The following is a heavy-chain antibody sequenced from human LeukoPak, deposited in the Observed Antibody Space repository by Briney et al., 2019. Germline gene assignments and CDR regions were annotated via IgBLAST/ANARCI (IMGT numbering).Heavy chain of an antibody. CDR2: INHSGST. V-gene: IGHV4-34*01. D-gene: IGHD5-12*01. Sequence: SETLSLTCAVYGGSFSGYYWSWIRQPPGKGLEWIGEINHSGSTNYNPSLKSRVTISVDTSKNQSSLKLSSVTAADTAVYYCASRDVDIVATTTKFDYWGQGTLVTVSS. CDR3: ASRDVDIVATTTKFDY. J-gene: IGHJ4*02. CDR1: GGSFSGYY.